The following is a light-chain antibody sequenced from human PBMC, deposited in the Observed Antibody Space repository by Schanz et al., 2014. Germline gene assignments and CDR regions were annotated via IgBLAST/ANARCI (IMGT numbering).Light chain of an antibody. CDR2: GAS. Sequence: EIVLTQSPGTLSLSPGERATLSCRASQGVTSRYLAWYQQEPGQAPWLLIYGASSRATGIPDRFSGSGSGTDFTLTISRLEPEDFAVYYCQQYGSAPRTFGQGTKLESK. V-gene: IGKV3-20*01. CDR3: QQYGSAPRT. CDR1: QGVTSRY. J-gene: IGKJ2*01.